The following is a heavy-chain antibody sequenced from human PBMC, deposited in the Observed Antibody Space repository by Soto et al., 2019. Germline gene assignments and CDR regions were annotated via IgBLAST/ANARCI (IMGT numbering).Heavy chain of an antibody. J-gene: IGHJ5*02. CDR2: MNPNSGNT. CDR3: AGGVKYGAYSRWFDP. D-gene: IGHD4-17*01. CDR1: GNTFTSYD. V-gene: IGHV1-8*01. Sequence: QVQLVQSGAEVKKPGASVKVSCKASGNTFTSYDINWVRQATGQGLEYLGWMNPNSGNTAYVQKFQGRVTMTWDTSITTAYMELSSLRSEDTAVYFCAGGVKYGAYSRWFDPWGQGTLVTVSS.